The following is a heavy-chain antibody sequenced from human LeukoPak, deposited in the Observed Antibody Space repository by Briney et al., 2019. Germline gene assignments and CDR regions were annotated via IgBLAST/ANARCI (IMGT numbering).Heavy chain of an antibody. J-gene: IGHJ4*02. CDR2: IYYSGST. D-gene: IGHD3-22*01. CDR1: GGSISSSGYY. V-gene: IGHV4-39*01. CDR3: ARPATSGTYYSAFDY. Sequence: SETLSLTCTVSGGSISSSGYYWGWIRQPPGKGLEWIGTIYYSGSTNYNPSLKSRVTISADMSKNQFSLTVTSVTAADTALYCCARPATSGTYYSAFDYWGQGTLVAVSS.